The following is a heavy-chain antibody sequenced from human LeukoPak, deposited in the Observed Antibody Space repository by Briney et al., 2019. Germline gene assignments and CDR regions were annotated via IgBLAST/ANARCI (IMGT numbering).Heavy chain of an antibody. CDR1: GFTFSDYY. V-gene: IGHV3-11*04. CDR2: ISSSGSTI. D-gene: IGHD3-22*01. CDR3: ARDGEVGHVDSSNFYDY. Sequence: GGSLRLSCAASGFTFSDYYMSWIRQAPGKGLEWVSYISSSGSTIYYADSVKGRFTISRDNAKNSLYLQMNSLRAEDTAVYYCARDGEVGHVDSSNFYDYWGQGTLVTVSS. J-gene: IGHJ4*02.